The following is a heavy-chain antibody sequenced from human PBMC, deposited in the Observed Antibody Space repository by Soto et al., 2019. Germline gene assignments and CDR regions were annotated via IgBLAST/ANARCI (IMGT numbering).Heavy chain of an antibody. CDR2: ITGSGAVT. CDR1: GLSFASYA. D-gene: IGHD4-17*01. CDR3: GNDPNGAHFGAFDF. J-gene: IGHJ3*01. Sequence: EVQFLESGGGVVRPGGSLRLSCVASGLSFASYAMTWVRQSSGKGLEWVACITGSGAVTSYTDSVRGRFTISRDNSKNTLYLQVDSLRADDTAVYYCGNDPNGAHFGAFDFWGQGTTVIVSS. V-gene: IGHV3-23*01.